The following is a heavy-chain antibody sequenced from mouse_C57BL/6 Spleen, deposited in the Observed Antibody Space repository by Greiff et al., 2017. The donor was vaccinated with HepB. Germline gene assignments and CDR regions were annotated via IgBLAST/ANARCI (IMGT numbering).Heavy chain of an antibody. V-gene: IGHV2-2*01. Sequence: QVQLQQSGPGLVQPSQSLSITCTVSGFSLTSYGVHWVRQSPGKGLEWLGVIWSGGSTDYNAAFISRLSISKDNSKSQVFFKMNSLQADDTAIYYCASKDHDYDGFFYAMDYWGQGTSVTVSS. CDR1: GFSLTSYG. CDR2: IWSGGST. J-gene: IGHJ4*01. D-gene: IGHD2-4*01. CDR3: ASKDHDYDGFFYAMDY.